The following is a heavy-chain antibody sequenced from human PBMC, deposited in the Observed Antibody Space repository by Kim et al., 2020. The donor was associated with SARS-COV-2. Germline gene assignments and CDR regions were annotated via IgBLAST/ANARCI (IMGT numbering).Heavy chain of an antibody. CDR2: ISGSGGST. CDR3: AKDPIRDSSSWQRRTGPLDY. Sequence: GGSLRLSCAASGFTFSSYAMSWVRQAPGKGLEWVSAISGSGGSTYYADSVKGRFTISRDNSKNTLYLQMNSLRAEDTAVYYCAKDPIRDSSSWQRRTGPLDYWGQGTLVTVSS. CDR1: GFTFSSYA. D-gene: IGHD6-13*01. V-gene: IGHV3-23*01. J-gene: IGHJ4*02.